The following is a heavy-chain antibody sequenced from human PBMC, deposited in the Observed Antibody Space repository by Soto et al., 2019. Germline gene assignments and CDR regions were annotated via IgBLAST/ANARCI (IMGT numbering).Heavy chain of an antibody. V-gene: IGHV1-18*01. J-gene: IGHJ4*02. CDR1: GYTFTSYG. Sequence: QVQLVQSGAEVKKPGASVKVSCKASGYTFTSYGISWVRQAPGQGLEWRGWIRAYNGNTNYAQKRQGRVTMTTDTATSTAYREPRSLRSYDTAVYYCAREAAAGTLAYWGQGNLVTVSS. CDR2: IRAYNGNT. CDR3: AREAAAGTLAY. D-gene: IGHD6-13*01.